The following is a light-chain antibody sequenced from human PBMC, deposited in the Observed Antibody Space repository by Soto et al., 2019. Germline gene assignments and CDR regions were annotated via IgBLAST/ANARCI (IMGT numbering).Light chain of an antibody. V-gene: IGKV1-5*03. Sequence: DIQMTQSPSTLSASVGDRVTITCRASQSISSWLAWYQQKPGKAPKLLIYKASSLESGVPSRFSGSGSGTEFTLTISSLQPDDFATYYCQQYNSYSQTFGXGTKVDIK. CDR1: QSISSW. CDR3: QQYNSYSQT. J-gene: IGKJ1*01. CDR2: KAS.